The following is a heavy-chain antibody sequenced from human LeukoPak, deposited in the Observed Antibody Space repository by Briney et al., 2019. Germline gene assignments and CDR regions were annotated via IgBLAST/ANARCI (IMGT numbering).Heavy chain of an antibody. CDR1: GFTSSSYW. Sequence: GGSLRLSCAASGFTSSSYWMSWVRQAPGKGLEWVANIKQDGSEKYYVDSVKGRFTISRDNAKNSLYLQMNSLRAEDTAVYYCARDNCSSTSCSYFDYWGQGTLVTVSS. D-gene: IGHD2-2*01. CDR2: IKQDGSEK. J-gene: IGHJ4*02. V-gene: IGHV3-7*03. CDR3: ARDNCSSTSCSYFDY.